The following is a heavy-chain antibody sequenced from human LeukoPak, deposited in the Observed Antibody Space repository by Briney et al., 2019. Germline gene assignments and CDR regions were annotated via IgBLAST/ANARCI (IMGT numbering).Heavy chain of an antibody. CDR2: IYYSGST. CDR3: ARSGTPKYCSSTSCLHYYYYYYMDV. J-gene: IGHJ6*03. V-gene: IGHV4-39*01. D-gene: IGHD2-2*01. CDR1: GGSISSSSYY. Sequence: PSETLSLTCTVSGGSISSSSYYWGCIRQPPGKGLEWIGSIYYSGSTYYNPSLKSRVTISVDTSENQFSLKLSSVTAADTAVYYCARSGTPKYCSSTSCLHYYYYYYMDVWGKGTTVAVSS.